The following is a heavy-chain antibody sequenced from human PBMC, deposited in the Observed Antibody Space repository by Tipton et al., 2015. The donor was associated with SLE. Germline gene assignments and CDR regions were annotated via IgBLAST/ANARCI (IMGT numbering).Heavy chain of an antibody. V-gene: IGHV1-24*01. J-gene: IGHJ6*03. D-gene: IGHD6-19*01. CDR3: ATDGGQWLTLGYMDV. Sequence: QLVQSGAEVKKPGASVKVACKITGYTLTALSIHWVRQAPGKGLEWMGTFDPEDVETIYAQRFQGRVTMTADTSTDTVYMDPSSLRSDDTAVYYCATDGGQWLTLGYMDVWGKGTTVTVSS. CDR2: FDPEDVET. CDR1: GYTLTALS.